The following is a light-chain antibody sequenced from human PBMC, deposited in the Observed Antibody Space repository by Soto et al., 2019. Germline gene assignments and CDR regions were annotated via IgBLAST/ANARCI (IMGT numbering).Light chain of an antibody. CDR1: SSDVGPYKY. CDR2: EVN. Sequence: QSALTQPPSASASPGQSVTISCTGTSSDVGPYKYVSWYQQHPGKAPKLIIYEVNKRPSGVPDRFSGSKSGNTASLTVSGLQAEDEADYYCSSYASGNSYVFGPGTKVTVL. CDR3: SSYASGNSYV. J-gene: IGLJ1*01. V-gene: IGLV2-8*01.